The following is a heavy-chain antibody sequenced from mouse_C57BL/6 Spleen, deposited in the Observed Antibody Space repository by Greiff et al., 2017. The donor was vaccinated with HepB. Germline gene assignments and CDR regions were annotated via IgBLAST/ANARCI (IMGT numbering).Heavy chain of an antibody. CDR2: IWWDDDK. Sequence: QVTLKESGPGILQPSQTLSLTCSFSGFSLSTFGMGVGWIRQPSGKGLEWLAHIWWDDDKYYNPALKSRLTISKDTSKNQVFLKIANVDTADTATYYCARAYYSNYEGFYYYAMDYWGQGTSVTVSS. D-gene: IGHD2-5*01. J-gene: IGHJ4*01. CDR1: GFSLSTFGMG. V-gene: IGHV8-8*01. CDR3: ARAYYSNYEGFYYYAMDY.